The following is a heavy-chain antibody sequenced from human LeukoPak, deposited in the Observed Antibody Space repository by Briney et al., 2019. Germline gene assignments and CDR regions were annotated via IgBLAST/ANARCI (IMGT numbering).Heavy chain of an antibody. CDR3: ARVGYSGFYSNAFAL. J-gene: IGHJ3*01. Sequence: GGSLRPSAGVAGFNCKDFEMVAIRQAPGKGLEWISYINIGETSILYADSVKGRFTISRDVARNSLYLQKNRLRAENSAVYYDARVGYSGFYSNAFALWGQGTVVTVSS. CDR1: GFNCKDFE. CDR2: INIGETSI. D-gene: IGHD3-22*01. V-gene: IGHV3-48*03.